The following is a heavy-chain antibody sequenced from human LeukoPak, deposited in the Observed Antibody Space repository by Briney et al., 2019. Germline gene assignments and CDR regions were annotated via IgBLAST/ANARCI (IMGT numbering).Heavy chain of an antibody. D-gene: IGHD6-19*01. V-gene: IGHV3-53*01. CDR3: ARDLKTSGWYGDFDY. CDR1: GFTVSSNY. J-gene: IGHJ4*02. Sequence: GGSLRLSCVASGFTVSSNYMSWVRQAPGKGLEWVSAIFSGGSTFYADSVTGRFANSRDNSKSTVYLEMNILRAEDTAVYYCARDLKTSGWYGDFDYWGQGTLVTVSS. CDR2: IFSGGST.